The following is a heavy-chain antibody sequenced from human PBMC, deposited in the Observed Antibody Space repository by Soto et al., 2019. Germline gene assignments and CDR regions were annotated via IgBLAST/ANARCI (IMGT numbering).Heavy chain of an antibody. CDR3: ARNDSYVVWSGFPPTGMAV. D-gene: IGHD3-3*01. V-gene: IGHV4-39*02. CDR1: GGSISRSTSF. J-gene: IGHJ6*02. CDR2: VYYTGSS. Sequence: SETLSLTCTVSGGSISRSTSFWGWVRQPPGKGLDWIWSVYYTGSSYFDASVKSRVSLSVDTSKNHSSLNMSSVSVADTALYFWARNDSYVVWSGFPPTGMAVWGPGTTVT.